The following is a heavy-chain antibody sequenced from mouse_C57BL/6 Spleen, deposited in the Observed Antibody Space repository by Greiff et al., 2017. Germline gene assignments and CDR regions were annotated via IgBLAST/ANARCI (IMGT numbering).Heavy chain of an antibody. J-gene: IGHJ2*01. CDR2: INPNNGGT. V-gene: IGHV1-18*01. CDR1: GYTFTDYN. D-gene: IGHD1-1*01. Sequence: VQLKESGPELVKPGASVKIPCKASGYTFTDYNMDWVKQSHGKSLEWIGDINPNNGGTIYNQKFKGKATLTVDKSSSTAYMELRSLTSEDTAVYYCAREGYYGSSYDYWGQGTTLTVSS. CDR3: AREGYYGSSYDY.